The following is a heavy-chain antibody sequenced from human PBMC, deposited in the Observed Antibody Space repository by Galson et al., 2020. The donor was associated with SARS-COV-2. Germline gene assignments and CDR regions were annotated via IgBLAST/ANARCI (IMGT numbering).Heavy chain of an antibody. CDR1: GFTFRNYG. CDR2: ISHDGSHT. Sequence: GESLKISCAASGFTFRNYGMHWVRQAPGKGLEWVTVISHDGSHTYYADSVKGRFTISRDNSRDTLYLQMKSLRAEDTAVYYCAPNGGAESYLSYWGQGTLVTVSS. D-gene: IGHD3-10*01. CDR3: APNGGAESYLSY. J-gene: IGHJ4*02. V-gene: IGHV3-30*03.